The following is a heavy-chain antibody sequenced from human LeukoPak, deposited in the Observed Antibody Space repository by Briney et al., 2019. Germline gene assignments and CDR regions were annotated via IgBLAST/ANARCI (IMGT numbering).Heavy chain of an antibody. J-gene: IGHJ4*02. CDR3: ARGEQLTGIDY. V-gene: IGHV4-59*01. D-gene: IGHD7-27*01. Sequence: SETLSLTCTVSGGSLSSYYWSWIRQPPGKGLEWIGYIYYSGSTNYNPSLKSRVTISVDTSKNQFSLKLSSVTAADTAVYYCARGEQLTGIDYWGQGTLVTVSS. CDR2: IYYSGST. CDR1: GGSLSSYY.